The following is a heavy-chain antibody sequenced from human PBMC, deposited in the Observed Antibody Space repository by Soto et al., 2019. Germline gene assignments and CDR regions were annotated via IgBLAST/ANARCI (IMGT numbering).Heavy chain of an antibody. D-gene: IGHD5-12*01. J-gene: IGHJ4*02. Sequence: TLSLTCTVSGGSISSGDYYWSWIRQPPGKGLEWIGYIYYSGSPYYNPSLNSRVTISVDTSKNQFSLKLSSVTAAGTAVYYCARDGHSGYDYFASWGQGTLVTVSS. V-gene: IGHV4-30-4*01. CDR1: GGSISSGDYY. CDR2: IYYSGSP. CDR3: ARDGHSGYDYFAS.